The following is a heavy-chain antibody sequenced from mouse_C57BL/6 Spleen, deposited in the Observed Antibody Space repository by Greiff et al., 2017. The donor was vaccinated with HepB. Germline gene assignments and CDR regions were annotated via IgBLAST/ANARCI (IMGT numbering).Heavy chain of an antibody. J-gene: IGHJ4*01. V-gene: IGHV1-64*01. CDR3: ESLTLYDRDY. Sequence: QVQLQQSGAELVKPGASVKLSCKASGYTFTSYWMHWVKQRPGQGLEWIGMIHPNSGSTNYNEKFKSKATLTVDKSSSTAYMQLSSLTSEDSAVYYCESLTLYDRDYWGQGTSVTVSS. CDR2: IHPNSGST. D-gene: IGHD2-3*01. CDR1: GYTFTSYW.